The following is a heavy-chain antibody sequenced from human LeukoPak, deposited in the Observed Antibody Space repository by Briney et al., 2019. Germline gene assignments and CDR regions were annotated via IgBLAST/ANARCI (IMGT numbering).Heavy chain of an antibody. CDR1: GFTFSTHA. CDR3: AKDGGRGTTVTGGYFDL. V-gene: IGHV3-23*01. D-gene: IGHD4-17*01. Sequence: GGSLRLSCAASGFTFSTHAVSWVRQAPGKGLEWVSAIIGSGGSTYYADSVKCRFTISRDNSKNTLYLQMSSLRAEDTAVYYCAKDGGRGTTVTGGYFDLWGRGTLVTVSS. CDR2: IIGSGGST. J-gene: IGHJ2*01.